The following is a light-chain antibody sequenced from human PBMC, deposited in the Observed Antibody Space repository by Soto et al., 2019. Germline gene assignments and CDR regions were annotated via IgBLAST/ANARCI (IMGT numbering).Light chain of an antibody. CDR3: QQRSNWPPAIT. Sequence: EIVLAHSPATLSLCSGERATLPCRAIQSVSSYLAWYQQKPGQAPRLLIYDASNRATGIPARFSGSGSGTDFTLTISSLEPEDFAVYYCQQRSNWPPAITFGQGTRLEIK. J-gene: IGKJ5*01. V-gene: IGKV3-11*01. CDR2: DAS. CDR1: QSVSSY.